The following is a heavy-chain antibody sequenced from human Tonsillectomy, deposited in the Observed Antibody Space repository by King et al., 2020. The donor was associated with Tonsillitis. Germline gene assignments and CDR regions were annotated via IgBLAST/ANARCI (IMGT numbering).Heavy chain of an antibody. J-gene: IGHJ3*02. D-gene: IGHD2-21*02. CDR2: VSGSGGST. Sequence: VQLVESGGGLVQPGGSLRLSCAASGFTFSSYAMSWVRQAPGKGLDWVSVVSGSGGSTYDADSVKVRFTISRDNSKNTLYLQMNSLRAEDTAIYYCAKEYCGGDCYIAFDIWGQGTMVTVSS. CDR1: GFTFSSYA. CDR3: AKEYCGGDCYIAFDI. V-gene: IGHV3-23*04.